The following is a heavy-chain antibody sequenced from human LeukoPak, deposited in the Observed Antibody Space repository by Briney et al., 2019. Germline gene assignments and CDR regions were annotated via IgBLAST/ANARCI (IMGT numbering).Heavy chain of an antibody. D-gene: IGHD1-26*01. CDR3: ARDRISGSYYFDY. Sequence: ASVKVSCKVSGYTLTELSMHWVRQAPGKGLEWMGWISAYNGNTNYAQKLQGRVTMTTDTSTSTAYMELRSLRSGDTAVYYCARDRISGSYYFDYWGQGTLVTVSS. CDR2: ISAYNGNT. V-gene: IGHV1-18*01. CDR1: GYTLTELS. J-gene: IGHJ4*02.